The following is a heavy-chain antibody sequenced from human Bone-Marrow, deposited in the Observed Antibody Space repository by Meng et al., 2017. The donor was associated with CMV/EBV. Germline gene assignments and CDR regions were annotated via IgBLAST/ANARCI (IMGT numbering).Heavy chain of an antibody. CDR2: INSDGSST. D-gene: IGHD2-2*01. Sequence: GGSLRLSCAASGFTFSSYWMHWVRQAPGKGLVWVSRINSDGSSTSYADSVKGRFTISRDNAKNTLYLQMNSLRAEDTAVYYCARVCSSTSCPDRYYYYYYGMDVWGQGPTVTGFS. J-gene: IGHJ6*01. CDR3: ARVCSSTSCPDRYYYYYYGMDV. CDR1: GFTFSSYW. V-gene: IGHV3-74*01.